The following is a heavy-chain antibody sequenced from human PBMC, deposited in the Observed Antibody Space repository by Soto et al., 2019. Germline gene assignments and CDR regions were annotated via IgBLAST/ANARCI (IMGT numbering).Heavy chain of an antibody. Sequence: QVQLVESGGGVVQPGRSLRLSCAASGFTFSSYGMHWVRQAPGKGLEWVAVISYDGSNKYYADSVKGRFTISRDNSKNTLYLQMNSLRAEDTAVYYCAKDISGYYADYYYGMDVWGQGTTVTVSS. V-gene: IGHV3-30*18. D-gene: IGHD3-22*01. CDR1: GFTFSSYG. J-gene: IGHJ6*02. CDR3: AKDISGYYADYYYGMDV. CDR2: ISYDGSNK.